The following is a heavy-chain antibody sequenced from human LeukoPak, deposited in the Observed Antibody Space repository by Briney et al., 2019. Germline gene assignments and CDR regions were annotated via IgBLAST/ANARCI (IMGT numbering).Heavy chain of an antibody. CDR3: ARQSGPPYCSSGSCYTDY. V-gene: IGHV5-51*01. CDR1: GYSFTNHW. J-gene: IGHJ4*02. CDR2: IFPGDSDT. D-gene: IGHD2-15*01. Sequence: GESLKISCKGSGYSFTNHWIGWVRQMPGKGLEWMGVIFPGDSDTRYSPSFQGQVAISADKPISTAYLQWSSLKASDTAMYYCARQSGPPYCSSGSCYTDYWGQGTLLTVSS.